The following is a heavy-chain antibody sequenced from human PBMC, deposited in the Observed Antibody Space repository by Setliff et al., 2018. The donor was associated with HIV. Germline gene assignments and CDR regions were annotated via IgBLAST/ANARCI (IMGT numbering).Heavy chain of an antibody. CDR3: ARHRRDTTAISDY. V-gene: IGHV4-38-2*01. J-gene: IGHJ4*02. CDR2: IYHSGST. Sequence: PSETLSLTCAVSGYSLSSDYYWGWIRQPPGKGLEWIASIYHSGSTYYNPSLKSRVIISVDTSKNQFSLKLNSVTAADTAIYYCARHRRDTTAISDYWGQGTLVTVSS. D-gene: IGHD4-17*01. CDR1: GYSLSSDYY.